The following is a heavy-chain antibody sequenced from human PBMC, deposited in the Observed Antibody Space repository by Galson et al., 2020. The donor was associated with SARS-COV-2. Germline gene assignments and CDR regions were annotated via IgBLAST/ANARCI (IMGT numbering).Heavy chain of an antibody. CDR2: INPNSGGT. D-gene: IGHD3-22*01. V-gene: IGHV1-2*02. CDR1: GYTFTGYY. CDR3: ARGLPSGSTMIAMVMGEFDY. Sequence: ASVKVSCKASGYTFTGYYIHWVRQAPGQGLEWMGWINPNSGGTNYAQKFQGRVTMTRGTSISTAYMELNRLRSDDTAVYYCARGLPSGSTMIAMVMGEFDYWGQGTLVAVSS. J-gene: IGHJ4*02.